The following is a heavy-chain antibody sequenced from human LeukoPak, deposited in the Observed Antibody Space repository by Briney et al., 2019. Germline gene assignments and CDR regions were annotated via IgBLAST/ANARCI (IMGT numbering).Heavy chain of an antibody. CDR3: AKGGGYEAQYYYYYLDV. V-gene: IGHV3-30*02. Sequence: PGGSLRLSCAASGFTFSSYGMHWVRQAPGKGLEWVAFIRYDGSNKYYADSVKGRSTISRDNSKNTLYLQMKSLRAEDTAVYYCAKGGGYEAQYYYYYLDVWGKGTTVTISS. D-gene: IGHD5-12*01. CDR2: IRYDGSNK. J-gene: IGHJ6*03. CDR1: GFTFSSYG.